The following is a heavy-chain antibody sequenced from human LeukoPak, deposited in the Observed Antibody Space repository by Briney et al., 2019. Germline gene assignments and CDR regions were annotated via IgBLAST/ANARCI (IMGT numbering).Heavy chain of an antibody. CDR3: AEQQPVRGYFDY. D-gene: IGHD6-13*01. V-gene: IGHV4-39*01. CDR2: IYYSGST. CDR1: GGSISSSSYC. J-gene: IGHJ4*02. Sequence: SETLSLTCTVSGGSISSSSYCWGWIRQPPGKGLEWIGSIYYSGSTYYNPSLKSRVTISVDTSKNQFSLKLSSVTAADTAVYYCAEQQPVRGYFDYWGQGTLVTVSS.